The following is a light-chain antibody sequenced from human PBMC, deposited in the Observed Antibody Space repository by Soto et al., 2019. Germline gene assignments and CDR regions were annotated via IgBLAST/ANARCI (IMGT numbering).Light chain of an antibody. CDR1: QSISSW. CDR3: QHYNSYPWT. V-gene: IGKV1-5*03. J-gene: IGKJ1*01. CDR2: KAS. Sequence: DIQMTQSPSTLSASVGDRVTITCRASQSISSWLAWYQQTPGKAPKLLIYKASSLESGVPSRFSGSRSGTEFTLTISSLQPDDFAPYYCQHYNSYPWTFGQGTKVEI.